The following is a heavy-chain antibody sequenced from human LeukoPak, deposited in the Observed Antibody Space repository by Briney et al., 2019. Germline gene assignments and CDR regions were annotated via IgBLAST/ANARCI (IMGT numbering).Heavy chain of an antibody. CDR3: ARDDSYYDFWSGYSGNWFDP. V-gene: IGHV4-61*02. J-gene: IGHJ5*02. Sequence: PSETLSLTCTVSGGSISSGSYYWSWIRQPAGKGLEWIGRIYTSGSTNYNPPLKSRVTISVDTSKNQFSLKLSSVTAADTAVYYCARDDSYYDFWSGYSGNWFDPWGQGTLVTVSS. D-gene: IGHD3-3*01. CDR2: IYTSGST. CDR1: GGSISSGSYY.